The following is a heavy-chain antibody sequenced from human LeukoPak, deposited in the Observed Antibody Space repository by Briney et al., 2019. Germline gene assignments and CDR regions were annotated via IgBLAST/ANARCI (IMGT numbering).Heavy chain of an antibody. CDR1: GGSIYSHY. CDR3: MRRDTGWNYSDY. V-gene: IGHV4-59*08. Sequence: SETLSLTCGVSGGSIYSHYWGWIRQPPGKGLEWIGDIYYKGNTNYNPSLKSRVTISLDTSKNHLSLTLTSVVAADTAIYYCMRRDTGWNYSDYWGQGTLVTVSS. J-gene: IGHJ4*02. D-gene: IGHD6-19*01. CDR2: IYYKGNT.